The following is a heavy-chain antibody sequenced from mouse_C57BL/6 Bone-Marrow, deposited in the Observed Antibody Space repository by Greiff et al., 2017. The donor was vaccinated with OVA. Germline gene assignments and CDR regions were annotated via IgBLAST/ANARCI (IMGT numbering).Heavy chain of an antibody. Sequence: QVQLKQPGAELVKPGASVKLSCKASGYTFTSYWMQWVKQRPGQGLEWIGEIDPSDSYTNYNQKFKGKAQLTVDTSSSTAYKQLSSLTSEDSAVYYCASITTVVPCAMDYWGQGTSVTVSS. CDR2: IDPSDSYT. CDR3: ASITTVVPCAMDY. V-gene: IGHV1-50*01. J-gene: IGHJ4*01. D-gene: IGHD1-1*01. CDR1: GYTFTSYW.